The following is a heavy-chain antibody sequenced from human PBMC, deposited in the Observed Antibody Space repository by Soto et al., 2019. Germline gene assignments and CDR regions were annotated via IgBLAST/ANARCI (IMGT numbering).Heavy chain of an antibody. CDR2: ISYDGSNK. V-gene: IGHV3-30*18. CDR3: AKAMVRGVMVGAFDI. D-gene: IGHD3-10*01. J-gene: IGHJ3*02. CDR1: GFTFSSYG. Sequence: GGSLKLSCAASGFTFSSYGMHWVRQAPGKGLEWVAVISYDGSNKYYADSVKGRFTISRDNSKNTLYLQMNSLRAEDTAVYYCAKAMVRGVMVGAFDIWGQGTMVTVSS.